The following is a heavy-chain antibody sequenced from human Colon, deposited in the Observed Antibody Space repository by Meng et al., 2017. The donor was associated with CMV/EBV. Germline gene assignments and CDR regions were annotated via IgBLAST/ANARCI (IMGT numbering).Heavy chain of an antibody. CDR1: GFTVSSNY. Sequence: GGSLRLSCAASGFTVSSNYMSWVRQAPGKGLEWVSSISSGFTYGHYADSVKGRFTISRDNANNLLYLQMNSLRGEDTGVYYCARDRSRGSSVDFGDWGQGTLVTVS. V-gene: IGHV3-21*06. J-gene: IGHJ4*02. CDR2: ISSGFTYG. CDR3: ARDRSRGSSVDFGD. D-gene: IGHD1-26*01.